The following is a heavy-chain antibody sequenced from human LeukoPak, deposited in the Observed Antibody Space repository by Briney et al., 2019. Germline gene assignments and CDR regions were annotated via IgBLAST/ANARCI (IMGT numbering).Heavy chain of an antibody. D-gene: IGHD3-10*01. CDR2: ISGSGVMT. CDR3: ASLWFGELGFIDY. Sequence: GGSLRLSCTASGFTFNSYAMTWVRQAPGKGLEWVATISGSGVMTYYADSVKGRFTVSRDNSKNTLYLQMKSLRAEDTAVYYCASLWFGELGFIDYWGQGTLVTVSS. CDR1: GFTFNSYA. J-gene: IGHJ4*02. V-gene: IGHV3-23*01.